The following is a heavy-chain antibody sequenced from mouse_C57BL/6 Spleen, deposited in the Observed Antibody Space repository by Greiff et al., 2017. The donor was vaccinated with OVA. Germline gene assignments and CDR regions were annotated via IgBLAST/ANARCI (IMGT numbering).Heavy chain of an antibody. J-gene: IGHJ2*01. V-gene: IGHV1-82*01. CDR3: ARLLGDY. Sequence: VQLQQSGPELVKPGASVKISCKASGYAFSSSWMTWVKHRPGKGLEWIGRIYPGDGDTNYNGKFKGKATLTADKSSITAYMQLSSLTSEDSAVYFCARLLGDYWGQGTTLTVSS. D-gene: IGHD1-1*01. CDR1: GYAFSSSW. CDR2: IYPGDGDT.